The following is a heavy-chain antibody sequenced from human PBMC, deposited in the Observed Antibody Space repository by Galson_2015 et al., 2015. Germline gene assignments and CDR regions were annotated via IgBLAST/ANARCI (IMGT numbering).Heavy chain of an antibody. Sequence: SLRLSCAASGFSFSSYAMHWVRQAPGKGLEWVADIWYDGNNKYYADSVKGRFTISRDNSKNTLYLQMNSLRVEDTAVYYCARDRGSGGSYFYFQDWGQGTLVTVSS. CDR2: IWYDGNNK. V-gene: IGHV3-33*01. J-gene: IGHJ1*01. D-gene: IGHD1-26*01. CDR1: GFSFSSYA. CDR3: ARDRGSGGSYFYFQD.